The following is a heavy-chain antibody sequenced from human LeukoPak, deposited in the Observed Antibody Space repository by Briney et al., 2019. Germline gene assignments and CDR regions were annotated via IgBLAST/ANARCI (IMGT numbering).Heavy chain of an antibody. J-gene: IGHJ4*02. Sequence: GGSLRLSCAASGFTFSSYGMSWVRQAPGKGLEWVSAISGSGGSTYYADSVKGRFTFSRDNSKNLLYLQMNSLRAEDTAVYYCARGQWLVRGVYFDQWGPGTLVSVSS. D-gene: IGHD6-19*01. CDR2: ISGSGGST. CDR3: ARGQWLVRGVYFDQ. CDR1: GFTFSSYG. V-gene: IGHV3-23*01.